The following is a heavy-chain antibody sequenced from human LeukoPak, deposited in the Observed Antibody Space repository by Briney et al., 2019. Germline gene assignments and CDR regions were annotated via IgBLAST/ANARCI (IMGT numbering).Heavy chain of an antibody. CDR3: ARLGLSSSWYYFDY. CDR2: TYYSGST. D-gene: IGHD6-13*01. Sequence: PSETLSLTCTVSGGSISSYYWSWIRQPPGKGLEWIGYTYYSGSTNYNPSLKSRVTISVDTSKNQFSLKLSSVTAADTAVYYCARLGLSSSWYYFDYWGQGTLVTVSS. CDR1: GGSISSYY. J-gene: IGHJ4*02. V-gene: IGHV4-59*01.